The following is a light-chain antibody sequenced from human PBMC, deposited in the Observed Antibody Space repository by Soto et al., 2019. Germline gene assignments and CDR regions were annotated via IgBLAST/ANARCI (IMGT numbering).Light chain of an antibody. Sequence: EVVLTQSPATLSLSPGERATLSCRASENVRTFVDWYQQKPGQAPRLLIYGASNRATGIPARFSGSGSGTDFTLTISRLEPEDFAVYYCQQYDSSPRTFGQGTKVDIK. CDR2: GAS. V-gene: IGKV3-20*01. J-gene: IGKJ1*01. CDR3: QQYDSSPRT. CDR1: ENVRTF.